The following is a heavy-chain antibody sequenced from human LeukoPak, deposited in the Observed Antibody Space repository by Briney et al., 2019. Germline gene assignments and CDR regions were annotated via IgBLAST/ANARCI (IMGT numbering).Heavy chain of an antibody. Sequence: GGSLRLSCAASGFTFSSPWMHWVRQAPGKGLVWVSRIDSDGSSTSYVDSVQGRFTISRDNAKNTLYLQMNSLRAEDTAVYYCAKDRGYSGYDSAYFDYWGQGTLVTVSS. D-gene: IGHD5-12*01. CDR2: IDSDGSST. CDR1: GFTFSSPW. V-gene: IGHV3-74*01. CDR3: AKDRGYSGYDSAYFDY. J-gene: IGHJ4*02.